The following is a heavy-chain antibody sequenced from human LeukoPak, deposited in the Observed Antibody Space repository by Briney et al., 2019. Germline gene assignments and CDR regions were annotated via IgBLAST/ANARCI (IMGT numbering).Heavy chain of an antibody. CDR3: VKPPRLSIIRGEGMDV. CDR1: GFTFRTYA. D-gene: IGHD3-10*01. V-gene: IGHV3-23*01. Sequence: GASLRLSCAGSGFTFRTYAMGWVRQAPGKGLEWVSSINSGGDDTYYADSVKGRFTISRDNFKNTLYLQRNRLGAEDTAVYYCVKPPRLSIIRGEGMDVWGQGTTVTVSS. CDR2: INSGGDDT. J-gene: IGHJ6*02.